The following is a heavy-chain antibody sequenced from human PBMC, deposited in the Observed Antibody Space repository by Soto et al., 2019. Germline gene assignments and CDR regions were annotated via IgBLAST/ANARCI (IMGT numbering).Heavy chain of an antibody. D-gene: IGHD2-15*01. Sequence: QVQLVESGGGVVQPGRSLRLSCAASGFTFSTYAMHWVRQTPGKGLEWVALISYDGTNKYYADSVKGRFTISRDNSKNTLYLQMNSLRAEDTAVYHCARDISSGGSVGAFDVWGQGTMVTVSS. V-gene: IGHV3-30-3*01. CDR2: ISYDGTNK. J-gene: IGHJ3*01. CDR3: ARDISSGGSVGAFDV. CDR1: GFTFSTYA.